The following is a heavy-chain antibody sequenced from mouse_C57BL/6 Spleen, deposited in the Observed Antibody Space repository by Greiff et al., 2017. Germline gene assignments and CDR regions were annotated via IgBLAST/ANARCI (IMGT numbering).Heavy chain of an antibody. CDR2: ISYDGSN. CDR3: ARGGGDGYHSPFAY. CDR1: GYSITSGYY. Sequence: VQLKESGPGLVKPSQSLSLTCSVTGYSITSGYYWNWIRQFPGNKLEWMGYISYDGSNNYNPSLKNRISIPRDTSKNQFFLKLNSVTTEDTATYYCARGGGDGYHSPFAYWGQGTLVTVSA. V-gene: IGHV3-6*01. J-gene: IGHJ3*01. D-gene: IGHD2-3*01.